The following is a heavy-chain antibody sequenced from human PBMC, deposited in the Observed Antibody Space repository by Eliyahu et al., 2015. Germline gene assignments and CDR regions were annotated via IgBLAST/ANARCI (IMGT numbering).Heavy chain of an antibody. J-gene: IGHJ6*02. CDR3: ARAFIAGAHTRIVSYGLDV. CDR1: GYTFSIXX. V-gene: IGHV1-3*01. Sequence: QVQLVQSGAEVRKPGASVKLSCXXSGYTFSIXXXHWVRQAPGQRFEWMGWINGGSGNTKYSQKFQGRVTITRDTSATTAYMELSSLTSEDTAVYFCARAFIAGAHTRIVSYGLDVWGQGTSVTVSS. D-gene: IGHD6-13*01. CDR2: INGGSGNT.